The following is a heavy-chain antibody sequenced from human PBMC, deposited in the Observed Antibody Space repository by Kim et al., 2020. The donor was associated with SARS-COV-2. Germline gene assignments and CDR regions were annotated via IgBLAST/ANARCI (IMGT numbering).Heavy chain of an antibody. CDR2: IIPIFGTA. D-gene: IGHD3-22*01. CDR1: GGTFSSYA. J-gene: IGHJ4*02. CDR3: ARDFGGDSSGYYFPFGY. V-gene: IGHV1-69*13. Sequence: SVKVSCKASGGTFSSYAISWVRQAPGQGLEWMGGIIPIFGTANYAQKFQGRVTITADESTSTAYMELSSLRSEDTAVYYCARDFGGDSSGYYFPFGYWGQGTLVTVSS.